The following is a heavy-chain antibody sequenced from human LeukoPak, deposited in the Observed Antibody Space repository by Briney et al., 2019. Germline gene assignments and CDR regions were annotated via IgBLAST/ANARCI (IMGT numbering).Heavy chain of an antibody. J-gene: IGHJ5*02. V-gene: IGHV3-48*03. CDR2: ITISGHTK. Sequence: GGSLRLSCAATGFDLSTYEMNWVRQAPGKGLEWIADITISGHTKNYADSVKGRFTISRDNARTSLYLQMNSLRVEDTGVYYCARGDPHADLWGQGTLVTVSS. CDR3: ARGDPHADL. CDR1: GFDLSTYE.